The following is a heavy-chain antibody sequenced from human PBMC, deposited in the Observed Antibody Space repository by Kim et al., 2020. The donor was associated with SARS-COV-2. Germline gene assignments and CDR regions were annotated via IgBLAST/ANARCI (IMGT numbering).Heavy chain of an antibody. D-gene: IGHD3-10*01. CDR3: AREGSGSYNWFDP. V-gene: IGHV1-3*01. J-gene: IGHJ5*02. Sequence: STNCQGRVTITRDTAATTAYMELSSLTSKDTAVYYCAREGSGSYNWFDPWGQGTLVTVSS.